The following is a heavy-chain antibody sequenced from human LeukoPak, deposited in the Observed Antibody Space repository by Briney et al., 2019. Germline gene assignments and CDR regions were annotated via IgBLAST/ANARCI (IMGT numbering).Heavy chain of an antibody. Sequence: GASLKISCKGSGYRFTSYWIGWVRQMPGKGPEWMGIIYPGDSDTRYSPSFQGQVTISADKSISTAYLQWSSLRASDTAMYYCARTRYCSSTSCYSSWFDPWGQGTLVTVSS. J-gene: IGHJ5*02. CDR1: GYRFTSYW. CDR3: ARTRYCSSTSCYSSWFDP. CDR2: IYPGDSDT. V-gene: IGHV5-51*01. D-gene: IGHD2-2*01.